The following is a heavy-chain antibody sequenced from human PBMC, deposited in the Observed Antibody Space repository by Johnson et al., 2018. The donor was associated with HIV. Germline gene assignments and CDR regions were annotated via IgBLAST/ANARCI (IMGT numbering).Heavy chain of an antibody. CDR1: QFTFSNYY. V-gene: IGHV3-66*01. CDR3: ARAHRIATAVECAFDI. CDR2: IYSGGST. Sequence: VQLVESGGGLAKPAWSPRLSYAASQFTFSNYYMNCVRQAPGNGLEWVSVIYSGGSTYYADSVKGRFTISRDNSKNTLYLQMNSLRAEDTAVYYCARAHRIATAVECAFDIWGQGTMVTVSS. J-gene: IGHJ3*02. D-gene: IGHD6-13*01.